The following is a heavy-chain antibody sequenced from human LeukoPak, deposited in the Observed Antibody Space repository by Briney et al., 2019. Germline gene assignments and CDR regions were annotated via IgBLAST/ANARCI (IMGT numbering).Heavy chain of an antibody. J-gene: IGHJ4*02. CDR1: GYTLTELS. D-gene: IGHD3-10*01. Sequence: ASVKVSCKVSGYTLTELSMHWVRQAPGKGREWMGGFDPEDGETIYAQKFQGRVTMTEDTSTDTAYMELSSLRSEDTAVYYCATDRRRRFGELSVPPPRYWGQGTMVTVSS. CDR2: FDPEDGET. CDR3: ATDRRRRFGELSVPPPRY. V-gene: IGHV1-24*01.